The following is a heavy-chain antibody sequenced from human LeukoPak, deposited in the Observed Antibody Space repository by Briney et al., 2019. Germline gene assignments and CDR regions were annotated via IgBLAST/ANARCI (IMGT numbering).Heavy chain of an antibody. D-gene: IGHD2/OR15-2a*01. J-gene: IGHJ5*02. CDR2: INKDGSEE. CDR3: VRQISLNS. Sequence: GGSLTLSCAASGFTFSDYWMSWVRQAPGEGLVWVENINKDGSEESYVDCVKGRFSISRDNAKNSLSLQMDSLRAEDTAVYFCVRQISLNSWGQGTLVTVSS. V-gene: IGHV3-7*01. CDR1: GFTFSDYW.